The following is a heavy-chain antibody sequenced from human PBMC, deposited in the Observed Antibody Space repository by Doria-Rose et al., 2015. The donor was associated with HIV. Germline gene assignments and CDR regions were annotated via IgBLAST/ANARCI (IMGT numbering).Heavy chain of an antibody. J-gene: IGHJ4*02. CDR2: IFSADAG. CDR3: ARIKSSRWYHKYYFDF. V-gene: IGHV2-26*01. Sequence: QVTLKESSPVLVKPTETLALTCTVSGVSLSSPGMGVSWIRQPPGKALEWLANIFSADAGSYKTSLKSRLTISRGTSKRQVVLTMTDRDPVDTATDYCARIKSSRWYHKYYFDFWGQGTRVIVAA. CDR1: GVSLSSPGMG. D-gene: IGHD6-13*01.